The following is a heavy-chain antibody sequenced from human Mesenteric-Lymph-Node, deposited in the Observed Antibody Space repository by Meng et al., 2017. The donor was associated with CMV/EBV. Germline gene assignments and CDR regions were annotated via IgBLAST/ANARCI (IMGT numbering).Heavy chain of an antibody. Sequence: GESLKISCAASGFTFSSYAMHWVRQAPGKGLEWVSSISGGSTYYADSRKGRFTISRDNSKNTLHLQMNSLRAEDTAVYYCARTYYGEDWGQGTLVTVSS. CDR1: GFTFSSYA. D-gene: IGHD4-17*01. CDR2: ISGGST. V-gene: IGHV3-38-3*01. J-gene: IGHJ4*02. CDR3: ARTYYGED.